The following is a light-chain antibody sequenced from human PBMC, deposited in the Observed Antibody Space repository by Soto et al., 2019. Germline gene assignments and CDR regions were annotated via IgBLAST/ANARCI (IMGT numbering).Light chain of an antibody. CDR1: QSVRSSY. V-gene: IGKV3-20*01. CDR3: QRYGSSPLT. Sequence: EIVLTQSPGTLSLSPGERATLSCRASQSVRSSYLAWYQQKPGQAPRRLIYGASSRATGIPDRFSGSGSGTDFTLTISRLEPEDFAVYYCQRYGSSPLTFGGGTKVEIK. CDR2: GAS. J-gene: IGKJ4*01.